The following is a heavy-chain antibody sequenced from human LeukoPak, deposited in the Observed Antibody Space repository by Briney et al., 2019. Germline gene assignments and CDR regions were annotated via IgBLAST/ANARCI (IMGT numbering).Heavy chain of an antibody. CDR1: GFTFSSYW. J-gene: IGHJ4*02. D-gene: IGHD3-3*01. CDR2: IKQDGSEK. Sequence: PGGSLRLSCAASGFTFSSYWMSWVRQAPGKGLEWVANIKQDGSEKYYVDSVKGRFTISRDNAKNSLYLQMNSLRAEDTAVYYCASWGVNQYYDFWSGRDYWGQGTLVTVSS. CDR3: ASWGVNQYYDFWSGRDY. V-gene: IGHV3-7*01.